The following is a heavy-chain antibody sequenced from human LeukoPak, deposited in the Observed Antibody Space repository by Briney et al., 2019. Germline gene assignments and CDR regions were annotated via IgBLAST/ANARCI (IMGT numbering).Heavy chain of an antibody. CDR3: AKAYNYYYDSSGPYGIDY. CDR1: GFTFDDYG. J-gene: IGHJ4*02. D-gene: IGHD3-22*01. CDR2: INWNGGST. Sequence: RPGGSLRLSCAASGFTFDDYGMSWVRQAPGKGLEWVSGINWNGGSTGYADSVKGRFTISRDNSKNTLYLQMNSLRAEDTAVYYCAKAYNYYYDSSGPYGIDYWGQGTLVTVSS. V-gene: IGHV3-20*04.